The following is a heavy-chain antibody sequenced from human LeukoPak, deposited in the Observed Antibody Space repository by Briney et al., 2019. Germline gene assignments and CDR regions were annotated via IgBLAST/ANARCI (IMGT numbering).Heavy chain of an antibody. CDR3: ARNMRWWGSYYFDY. CDR2: IYYSGST. J-gene: IGHJ4*02. Sequence: SETLSLTCTVSGGSISSSSYYWGWIRQPPGKGLEWIGSIYYSGSTYYNPSLKSRVTIPVDTSKNQFSLKLSSVTAADTAVYYCARNMRWWGSYYFDYWGQGTLVTVSS. D-gene: IGHD2-21*01. CDR1: GGSISSSSYY. V-gene: IGHV4-39*01.